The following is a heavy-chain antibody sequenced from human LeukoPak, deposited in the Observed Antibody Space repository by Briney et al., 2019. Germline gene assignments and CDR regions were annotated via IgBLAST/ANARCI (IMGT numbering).Heavy chain of an antibody. CDR2: IYSGGST. D-gene: IGHD6-19*01. CDR3: ARGLAVAGTGLDY. CDR1: GFTVSSNY. V-gene: IGHV3-66*01. J-gene: IGHJ4*02. Sequence: PGGSLRLSCAASGFTVSSNYMSWVRQAPGKGLEWVSIIYSGGSTYYADSVKGRFTISRDNSKKTLYLQMNSLRAEDTAVYYCARGLAVAGTGLDYWGQGTLVTVSS.